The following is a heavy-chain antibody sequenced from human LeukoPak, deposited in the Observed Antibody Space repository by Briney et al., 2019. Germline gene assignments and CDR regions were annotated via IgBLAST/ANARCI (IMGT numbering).Heavy chain of an antibody. V-gene: IGHV4-34*01. J-gene: IGHJ4*02. CDR1: GGSFSGYY. CDR2: INHSGIS. CDR3: ARGIID. D-gene: IGHD3-16*02. Sequence: SETLSLTCAVYGGSFSGYYWTWVRQPPGKGLEWIGEINHSGISNYNASLKSRVTMSIDTSKNHFTLNLTSVTAADTAMYYCARGIIDWGQGTLVSVSS.